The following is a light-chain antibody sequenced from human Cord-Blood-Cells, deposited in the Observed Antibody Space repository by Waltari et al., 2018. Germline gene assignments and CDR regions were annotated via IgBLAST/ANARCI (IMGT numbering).Light chain of an antibody. Sequence: DIQMTQSPSSLYASVGDRVTITCRASQSSSSSLNWYQQKPGKAPKLLFCAASSLQSRVPSRSSGSVSRTDFTLTISSLQPEEFATYYCQQSYSTPVTFGQATKVEIK. CDR1: QSSSSS. CDR3: QQSYSTPVT. V-gene: IGKV1-39*01. CDR2: AAS. J-gene: IGKJ1*01.